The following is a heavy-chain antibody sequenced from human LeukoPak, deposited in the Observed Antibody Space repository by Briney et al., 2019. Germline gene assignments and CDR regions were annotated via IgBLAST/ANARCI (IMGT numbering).Heavy chain of an antibody. CDR3: ATSRGYSYGYYLDY. J-gene: IGHJ4*02. CDR2: FDPEDGET. Sequence: ASVKVSCKVSGYTLTELSMHWVRQAPGEGLEWMGGFDPEDGETIYAQKFQGRVTMTEDTSTDTAYMELSSLRSEDTAVYYCATSRGYSYGYYLDYWGQGTLVTVSS. CDR1: GYTLTELS. V-gene: IGHV1-24*01. D-gene: IGHD5-18*01.